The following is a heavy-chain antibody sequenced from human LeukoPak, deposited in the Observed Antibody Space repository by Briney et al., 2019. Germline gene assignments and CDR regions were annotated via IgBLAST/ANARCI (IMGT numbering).Heavy chain of an antibody. D-gene: IGHD6-19*01. CDR2: IYYSGST. Sequence: SETLSLTCTVSGGFISSSSYYWGWIRQPPGKGLEWIGSIYYSGSTYYNPSLKSRVTISVDTSKNQFSLKLSSVTAADTAVYYCATASGWSVEAFDIWGQGTMVTVSS. CDR3: ATASGWSVEAFDI. J-gene: IGHJ3*02. V-gene: IGHV4-39*07. CDR1: GGFISSSSYY.